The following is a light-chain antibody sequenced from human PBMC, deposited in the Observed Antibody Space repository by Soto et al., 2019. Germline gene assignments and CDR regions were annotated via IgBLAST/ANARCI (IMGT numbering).Light chain of an antibody. CDR3: QQYNRYWT. Sequence: DIQMTQSASSLSASVGERVTITYRASQTISTWLAWYQHKPGKAPKLLIYKASNLETGVPSRFSGSGSGTEFTLTISSLEPDDFATYYCQQYNRYWTFGQGTKVEMK. V-gene: IGKV1-5*03. CDR2: KAS. CDR1: QTISTW. J-gene: IGKJ1*01.